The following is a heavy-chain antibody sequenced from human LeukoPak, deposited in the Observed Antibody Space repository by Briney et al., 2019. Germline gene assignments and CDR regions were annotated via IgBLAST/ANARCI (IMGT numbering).Heavy chain of an antibody. Sequence: ASVKVSRKASGYTFTGYYIHWVRQAPGQGLEWVGWINPNSGGTNYAQKFQGRVTMTRDTSISTAYMELSRLRSDDTAVYYCARVVRGVTYIDYWGQGTLVTVSS. CDR3: ARVVRGVTYIDY. CDR1: GYTFTGYY. V-gene: IGHV1-2*02. J-gene: IGHJ4*02. D-gene: IGHD3-10*01. CDR2: INPNSGGT.